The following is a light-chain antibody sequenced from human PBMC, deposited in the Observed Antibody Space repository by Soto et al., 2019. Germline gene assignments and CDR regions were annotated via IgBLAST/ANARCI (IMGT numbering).Light chain of an antibody. CDR1: TYDIGYYDY. CDR2: DVT. J-gene: IGLJ2*01. CDR3: SSYTTSSTLV. Sequence: QSALTQPASVSGSPGQSITISCTGTTYDIGYYDYVSWYQQHPGKAPKLIIYDVTYRPSGASDRFSGSKSGNTASLTISGLQAEDEAEYYCSSYTTSSTLVFDGGTKLTVL. V-gene: IGLV2-14*03.